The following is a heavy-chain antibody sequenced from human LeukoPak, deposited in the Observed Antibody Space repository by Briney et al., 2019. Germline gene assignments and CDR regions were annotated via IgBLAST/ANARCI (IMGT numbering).Heavy chain of an antibody. V-gene: IGHV3-30*02. CDR3: AKDSLSPVVPAAIYYYYMDV. Sequence: GGSLRLSCAASGFTFSSYGMHWVRQAPGKGLEWVAFIRYDGSNKYHADSVKGRFTISRDNSKNTLYLQMNSLRAEDTAVYYCAKDSLSPVVPAAIYYYYMDVWGKGTTVTVSS. CDR2: IRYDGSNK. J-gene: IGHJ6*03. CDR1: GFTFSSYG. D-gene: IGHD2-2*01.